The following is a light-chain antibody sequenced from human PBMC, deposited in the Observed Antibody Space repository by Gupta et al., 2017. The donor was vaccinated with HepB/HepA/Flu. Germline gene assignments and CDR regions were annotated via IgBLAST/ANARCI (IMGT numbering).Light chain of an antibody. V-gene: IGLV8-61*01. CDR1: SGSVSTSYH. Sequence: QTVVTQEPSFSVSPGGTVTLACGLSSGSVSTSYHPSWYQQTPGQAPRMLIYSTNTRSSGVPDRFSGSILGNKAALTIAGAQADDESYYYCVLYVGSAMSVFGGGTKLTVL. CDR2: STN. J-gene: IGLJ2*01. CDR3: VLYVGSAMSV.